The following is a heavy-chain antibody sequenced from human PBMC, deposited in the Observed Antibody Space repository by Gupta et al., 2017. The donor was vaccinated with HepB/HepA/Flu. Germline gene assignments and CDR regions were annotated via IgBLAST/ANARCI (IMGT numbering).Heavy chain of an antibody. CDR1: GFTFSSYA. CDR3: ARDNYYDSSGYSYFDY. Sequence: QVQLVESGGGVVQPGRSLRLSCAASGFTFSSYAMHWVRQAPGKGLEWVAVISYDGSNKYYADSVKGRFTISRDNSKNTLYLQMNSLRAEDTAVYYCARDNYYDSSGYSYFDYWGQGTLVTGSS. D-gene: IGHD3-22*01. V-gene: IGHV3-30-3*01. J-gene: IGHJ4*02. CDR2: ISYDGSNK.